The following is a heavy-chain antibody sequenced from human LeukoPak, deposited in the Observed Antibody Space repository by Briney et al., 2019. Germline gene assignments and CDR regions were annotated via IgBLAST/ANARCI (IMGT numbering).Heavy chain of an antibody. V-gene: IGHV4-30-4*08. CDR1: GGSLSSGDYY. D-gene: IGHD3-22*01. CDR3: ARDGYYYDSSGYYSY. J-gene: IGHJ4*02. Sequence: SETLSLTCTVSGGSLSSGDYYWSWVRQPPGKGLEWLGYIYYSGSTYYNPSLKSRVTISVDTSKNQFSLKLSSVTAADTAVYYCARDGYYYDSSGYYSYWGQGTLVTVSS. CDR2: IYYSGST.